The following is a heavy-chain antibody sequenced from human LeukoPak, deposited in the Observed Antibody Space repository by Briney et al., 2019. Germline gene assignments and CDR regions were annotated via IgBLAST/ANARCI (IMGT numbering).Heavy chain of an antibody. CDR1: GGTFSSYA. V-gene: IGHV1-69*04. Sequence: SVKVSCKASGGTFSSYAISWVRQAPGQGLEWMGRIIPILGIANYAQKFQGRVTITADKSTSTAYMELSSLRSEDTAVYYCARGYGGNSVPPNDAFDIWGQGTMVTVSS. CDR3: ARGYGGNSVPPNDAFDI. CDR2: IIPILGIA. J-gene: IGHJ3*02. D-gene: IGHD4-23*01.